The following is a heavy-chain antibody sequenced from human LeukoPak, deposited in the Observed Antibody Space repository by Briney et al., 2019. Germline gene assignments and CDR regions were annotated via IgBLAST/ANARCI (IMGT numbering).Heavy chain of an antibody. D-gene: IGHD1-26*01. CDR3: AKGAVGATLFYY. Sequence: TGGSLRLSCAASGFTFSNYAMSWVRQAPGKGLEWVSSLSGSGGTTYYADSVKGRFTISRDNSKNTLYLQMNSLRAEDTAVYYCAKGAVGATLFYYWGQGTLVTVSS. V-gene: IGHV3-23*01. CDR1: GFTFSNYA. CDR2: LSGSGGTT. J-gene: IGHJ4*02.